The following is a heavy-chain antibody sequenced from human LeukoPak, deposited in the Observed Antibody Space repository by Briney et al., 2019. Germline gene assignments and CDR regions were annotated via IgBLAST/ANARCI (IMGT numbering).Heavy chain of an antibody. D-gene: IGHD6-19*01. CDR1: GFTVISNY. CDR2: IYSGGST. V-gene: IGHV3-53*01. CDR3: ARDSSVGWKDMDV. J-gene: IGHJ6*03. Sequence: GGSLRLSCAASGFTVISNYMSWVRQAPGKGMEWVSVIYSGGSTYYADSVKGRFTISRDNSKNTLYLQMNSLRAEDTAVYYCARDSSVGWKDMDVWGKGTTVTVSS.